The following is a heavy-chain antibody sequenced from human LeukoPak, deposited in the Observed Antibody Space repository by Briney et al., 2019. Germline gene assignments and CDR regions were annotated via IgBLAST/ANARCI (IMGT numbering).Heavy chain of an antibody. Sequence: GSVKVSCKASGYTFTSYYLHWVRQAPGQGLEWMGIINTNGGSTSYAQKFQGRVTMTRDTSTSTVYMELSSLRSEDTAVYYCARYDSSGYYNDYWGQGTLVTASS. V-gene: IGHV1-46*01. CDR1: GYTFTSYY. J-gene: IGHJ4*02. CDR3: ARYDSSGYYNDY. CDR2: INTNGGST. D-gene: IGHD3-22*01.